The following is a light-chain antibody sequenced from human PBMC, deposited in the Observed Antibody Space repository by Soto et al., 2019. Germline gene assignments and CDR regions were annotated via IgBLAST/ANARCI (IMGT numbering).Light chain of an antibody. V-gene: IGLV2-14*01. CDR2: DVS. Sequence: QSVLTQPASVSGSPGQSITLSCTGNSSDVGGYKYVSWYQQHPGKAPKLMIYDVSNRPSGVSNRFSGSKSGNTASLTISGLQAEDEADYYCSSYTSSSTYVFGTGTKVTVL. CDR3: SSYTSSSTYV. CDR1: SSDVGGYKY. J-gene: IGLJ1*01.